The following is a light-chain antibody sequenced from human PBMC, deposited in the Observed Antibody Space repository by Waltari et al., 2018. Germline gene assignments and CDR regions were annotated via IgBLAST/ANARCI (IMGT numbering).Light chain of an antibody. CDR1: QSLLHSDGKPY. CDR3: RHGKNVPPA. J-gene: IGKJ1*01. Sequence: IVMIQTPLSLSVASGQAAYIPCKSSQSLLHSDGKPYLYWYLQKAGQSPHLQIYEVSSRFSGVTDRVRGSGSGTEFTLKISRVEAEEVGGYYCRHGKNVPPAFGQGTKVEIK. CDR2: EVS. V-gene: IGKV2-29*02.